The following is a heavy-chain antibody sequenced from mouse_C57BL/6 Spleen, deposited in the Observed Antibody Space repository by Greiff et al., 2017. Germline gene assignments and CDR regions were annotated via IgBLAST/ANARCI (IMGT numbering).Heavy chain of an antibody. CDR3: ARVAYGNRYFDV. V-gene: IGHV1-55*01. Sequence: QVQLKQPGAELVKPGASVKMSCKASGYTFTSYWITWVKQRPGQGLEWIGDIYPGSGSTNYNEKFKSKATLTVDTSSSTAYMQLSSLTSEDSAVYYCARVAYGNRYFDVWGTGTTVTVSS. D-gene: IGHD2-1*01. CDR1: GYTFTSYW. J-gene: IGHJ1*03. CDR2: IYPGSGST.